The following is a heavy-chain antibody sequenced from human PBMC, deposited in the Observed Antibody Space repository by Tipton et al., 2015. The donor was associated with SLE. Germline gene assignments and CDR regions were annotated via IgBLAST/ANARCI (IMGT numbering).Heavy chain of an antibody. CDR3: ARGKTFGGVIVTPFDY. CDR1: DGSIRSTNYY. CDR2: LYYSGGT. Sequence: TLSLTCTVSDGSIRSTNYYWGWIRQPPGKGLEWIGYLYYSGGTNYNPSLKSRVTISVDTSKNQFSLKLSSVTAADTAVYYCARGKTFGGVIVTPFDYWGQGTLVTVSS. D-gene: IGHD3-16*02. J-gene: IGHJ4*02. V-gene: IGHV4-61*05.